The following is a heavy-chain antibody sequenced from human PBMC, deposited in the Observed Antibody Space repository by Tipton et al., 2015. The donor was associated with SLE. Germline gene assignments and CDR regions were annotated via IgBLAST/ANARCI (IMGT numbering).Heavy chain of an antibody. J-gene: IGHJ2*01. CDR1: GDSITAYY. Sequence: GLVKPSETLSLTCSVSGDSITAYYWSWIRQPPGKGLEWIGYIYYSGNTNSNPSLKSRVTISLDTSKNQLSLKLSSVTAADTAVYYCTRERFSSSGFYWYFDLWGRGTLVTVSS. CDR2: IYYSGNT. V-gene: IGHV4-59*01. CDR3: TRERFSSSGFYWYFDL. D-gene: IGHD6-13*01.